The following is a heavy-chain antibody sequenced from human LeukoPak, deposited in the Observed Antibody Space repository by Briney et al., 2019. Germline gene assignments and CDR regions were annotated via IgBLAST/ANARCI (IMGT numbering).Heavy chain of an antibody. Sequence: SETLSLTCTVSGGSISSSSYYWGWIRQPPGKGLEWIGSIYYSGSTYYNPSLKSRVTISVDTSKNQFSLKLSSVTAADTAVYYCAREISGLAIGDDYFDYWGQGTLVTVSS. J-gene: IGHJ4*02. V-gene: IGHV4-39*07. CDR2: IYYSGST. CDR3: AREISGLAIGDDYFDY. D-gene: IGHD3-3*01. CDR1: GGSISSSSYY.